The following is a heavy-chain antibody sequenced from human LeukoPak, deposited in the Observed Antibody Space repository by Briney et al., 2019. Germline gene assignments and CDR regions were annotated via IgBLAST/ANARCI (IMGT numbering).Heavy chain of an antibody. V-gene: IGHV3-53*01. CDR3: ARVSRDGYSIFDY. Sequence: GGSLRLSCADSEFTVSSIFMSWVRQAPGKGLEWVSDIYSGGSTYYADSVKGRFTISRDNSKNTLYLQMNSLRAEDTAVYYCARVSRDGYSIFDYWGQGTLVTVSS. CDR1: EFTVSSIF. D-gene: IGHD5-24*01. CDR2: IYSGGST. J-gene: IGHJ4*02.